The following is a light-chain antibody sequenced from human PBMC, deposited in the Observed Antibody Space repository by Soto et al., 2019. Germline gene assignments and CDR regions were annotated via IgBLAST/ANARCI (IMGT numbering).Light chain of an antibody. CDR3: QQGYSTTPIT. J-gene: IGKJ5*01. Sequence: DIQMTQSPSSLSAAIGDRVTITCRASQSIKNYLNWYQHKPGAAPKLLIFGASNLESGVPSRFSGSGSGTEFTLSISSLQPEDFATYYCQQGYSTTPITFGQGKRVEIK. CDR2: GAS. V-gene: IGKV1-39*01. CDR1: QSIKNY.